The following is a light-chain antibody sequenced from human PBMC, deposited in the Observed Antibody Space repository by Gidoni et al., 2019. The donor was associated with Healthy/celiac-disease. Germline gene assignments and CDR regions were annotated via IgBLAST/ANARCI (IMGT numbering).Light chain of an antibody. J-gene: IGKJ2*01. V-gene: IGKV4-1*01. CDR2: WAS. CDR3: QQYYSTPYT. CDR1: QSVLYSSNNKNY. Sequence: DIMMTQSPDSLAVSLGERATINCKSGQSVLYSSNNKNYLAWYQQKPGQPPKLLIYWASTRESGVPDRFSGSGSGTDFTLTISSLQAEDVAVYYCQQYYSTPYTFGQGTKLEIK.